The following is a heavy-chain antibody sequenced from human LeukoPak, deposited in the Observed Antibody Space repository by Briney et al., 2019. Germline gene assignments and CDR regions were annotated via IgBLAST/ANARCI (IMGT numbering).Heavy chain of an antibody. CDR2: IYYSGST. V-gene: IGHV4-59*06. J-gene: IGHJ4*02. CDR3: AREDRGYSQSVYFDY. D-gene: IGHD5-18*01. Sequence: SETLSLTCTVSGGSISSYYWSWIRQPPGKGLEWIGYIYYSGSTYYNPSLKSRVTISVDTSKNQFSLKLSSVTAADTAVYYCAREDRGYSQSVYFDYWGQGTLVTVSS. CDR1: GGSISSYY.